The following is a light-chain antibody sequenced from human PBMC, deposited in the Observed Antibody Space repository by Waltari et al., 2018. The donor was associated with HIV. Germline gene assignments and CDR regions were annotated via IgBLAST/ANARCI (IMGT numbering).Light chain of an antibody. J-gene: IGKJ4*01. Sequence: VLTQSPGTLSLSPGERATLSCRASQGVTNNSLPWYQQKPGQAPRLLIYGASYRAPGIPDRFSGSGSGTDFTLTISRLESEDFAVYYCQQYDKSPLTFGGGTKLEI. CDR2: GAS. CDR3: QQYDKSPLT. V-gene: IGKV3-20*01. CDR1: QGVTNNS.